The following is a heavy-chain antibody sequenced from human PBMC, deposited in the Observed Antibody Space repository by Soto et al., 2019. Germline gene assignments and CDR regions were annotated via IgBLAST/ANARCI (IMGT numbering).Heavy chain of an antibody. CDR3: ARDPKSEAYSSSFAY. Sequence: QVQLVQSGASVKKPGSSVKVSCKASGGTFSSYAISWVRPAPGKGLEWMGGIIPIFGTANYAQTFQGRVTITADKSTSTADMELSSLRSEDTAVYYCARDPKSEAYSSSFAYGGQGTLFTVSS. CDR1: GGTFSSYA. J-gene: IGHJ4*02. CDR2: IIPIFGTA. V-gene: IGHV1-69*06. D-gene: IGHD6-6*01.